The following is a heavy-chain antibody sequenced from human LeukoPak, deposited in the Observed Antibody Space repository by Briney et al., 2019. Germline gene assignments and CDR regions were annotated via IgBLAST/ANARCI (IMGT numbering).Heavy chain of an antibody. V-gene: IGHV4-34*01. Sequence: PSETLSLTCAVYGGSFSGYYWSWIRQPPGKGLEWIGEIHHSGSNNYNPSLKSRVTISVDTSKNQFSLKLSSVTAADTAVYYCARGHTIAVELDYWGQGTLVTVSS. CDR2: IHHSGSN. J-gene: IGHJ4*02. CDR1: GGSFSGYY. CDR3: ARGHTIAVELDY. D-gene: IGHD6-19*01.